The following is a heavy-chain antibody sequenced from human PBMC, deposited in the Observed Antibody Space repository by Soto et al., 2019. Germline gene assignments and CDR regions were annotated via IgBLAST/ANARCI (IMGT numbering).Heavy chain of an antibody. CDR1: GESLSTYF. D-gene: IGHD4-4*01. J-gene: IGHJ4*02. CDR2: VNYSGGRT. CDR3: ASGRHYTWTL. Sequence: QVQLQQWGAGLLKPSETLSLTCAAYGESLSTYFWSWIRQPPGKGLAWIGEVNYSGGRTIYNPSLRSRFTISVSPPRDQFSLPLRSGTAADAAVYYCASGRHYTWTLGGQGTRVTVSS. V-gene: IGHV4-34*01.